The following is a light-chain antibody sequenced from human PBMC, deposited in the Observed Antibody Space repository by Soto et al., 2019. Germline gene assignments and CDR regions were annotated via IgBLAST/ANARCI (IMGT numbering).Light chain of an antibody. CDR2: DAS. CDR3: QQYNSYSPST. J-gene: IGKJ1*01. V-gene: IGKV1-5*01. Sequence: DIQMTQSPSTLSASVGDRVTITCRASQSISSWLAWYQQKPGKAPKLLIYDASSLESGVPSRFSGSGSGTEFTVTISSLQPDDFATYYCQQYNSYSPSTFGQGTKVDIK. CDR1: QSISSW.